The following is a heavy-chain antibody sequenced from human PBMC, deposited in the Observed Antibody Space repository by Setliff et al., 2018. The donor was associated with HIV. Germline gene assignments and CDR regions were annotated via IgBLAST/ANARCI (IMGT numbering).Heavy chain of an antibody. CDR2: ITSGGST. Sequence: GALRLSCAASGFTFSSYAMSWVRQTPEKGLEWVSIITSGGSTYYADSVKGRFTISRDNSKNTLYLQMNSLRAEDTAVYYCARDGSSLDVWGQGTLVTVSS. V-gene: IGHV3-66*02. CDR3: ARDGSSLDV. D-gene: IGHD6-6*01. J-gene: IGHJ4*02. CDR1: GFTFSSYA.